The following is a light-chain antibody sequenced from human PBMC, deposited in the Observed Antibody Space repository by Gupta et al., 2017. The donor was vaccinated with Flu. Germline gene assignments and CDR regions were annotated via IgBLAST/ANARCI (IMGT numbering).Light chain of an antibody. V-gene: IGLV2-14*01. CDR1: SSDVGGYNY. CDR2: EVS. J-gene: IGLJ2*01. CDR3: SSYTSSSTLV. Sequence: QSALTQPVSVSGSPGQSITISCTGTSSDVGGYNYVSWYQQHPGKAPKLMIYEVSNRPSGVSNRFSGSKSGNTASLTISGFQAEDEADYYCSSYTSSSTLVFGGGTKLT.